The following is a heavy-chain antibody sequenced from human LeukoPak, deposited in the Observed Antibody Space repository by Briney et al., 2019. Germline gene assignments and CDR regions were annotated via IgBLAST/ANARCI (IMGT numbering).Heavy chain of an antibody. CDR2: IIPIFDTA. Sequence: ASVKVSCKASGGTFSSYAISWVRQAPGQGLEWMGGIIPIFDTANYAQKFQGRVTIIADESTSTAYMELSSLRSEDTAVYYCALEGYGGNSGPPFYYYYYMDVWGKGTTVTVSS. J-gene: IGHJ6*03. D-gene: IGHD4-23*01. V-gene: IGHV1-69*13. CDR1: GGTFSSYA. CDR3: ALEGYGGNSGPPFYYYYYMDV.